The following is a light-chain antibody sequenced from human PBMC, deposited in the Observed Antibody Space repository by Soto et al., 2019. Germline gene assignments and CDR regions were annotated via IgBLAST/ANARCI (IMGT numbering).Light chain of an antibody. J-gene: IGKJ1*01. Sequence: DIVMTQSPDSLAVSLGERATINCKSSLSVLYSPNNKNYLAWYQQRPGQPPKLLVYWASTRESGVPDRFSGTGSGTDFTLTISSLQAEDAAVYYCHQDHSAPQTFGQGTKVEIK. CDR2: WAS. CDR1: LSVLYSPNNKNY. CDR3: HQDHSAPQT. V-gene: IGKV4-1*01.